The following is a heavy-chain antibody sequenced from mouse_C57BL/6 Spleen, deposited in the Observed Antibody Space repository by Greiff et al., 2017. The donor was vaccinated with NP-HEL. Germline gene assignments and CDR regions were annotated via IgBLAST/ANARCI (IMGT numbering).Heavy chain of an antibody. CDR3: ARSNYDRKGYAMDY. D-gene: IGHD1-1*01. CDR2: IYPGDGDT. Sequence: QVQLQQSGPELVKPGASVKISCKASGYAFSSSWMNWVKQRPGKGLEWIGRIYPGDGDTNYNGKFKGKATLTADKSSSTAYMQLSSLTSEDSAVYFCARSNYDRKGYAMDYWGQGTSVTVSS. V-gene: IGHV1-82*01. J-gene: IGHJ4*01. CDR1: GYAFSSSW.